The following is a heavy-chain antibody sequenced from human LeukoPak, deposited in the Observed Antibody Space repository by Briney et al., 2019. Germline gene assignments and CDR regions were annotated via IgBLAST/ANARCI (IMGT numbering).Heavy chain of an antibody. CDR2: ISGSGGST. CDR3: AKKELIVVVGFDY. V-gene: IGHV3-23*01. CDR1: GFTFSSYG. D-gene: IGHD3-22*01. Sequence: GGSLRLSCAASGFTFSSYGMSWVRQAPGKGLEWVSAISGSGGSTYYADSVKGRFTISRDNSKNTLYLQMNSLRAEDTAVYYCAKKELIVVVGFDYWGQGTLVTVSS. J-gene: IGHJ4*02.